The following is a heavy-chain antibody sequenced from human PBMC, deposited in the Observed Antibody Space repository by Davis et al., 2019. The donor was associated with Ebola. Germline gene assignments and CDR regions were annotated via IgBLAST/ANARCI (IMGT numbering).Heavy chain of an antibody. CDR1: GFTFSSYA. CDR2: IKQDGSEK. J-gene: IGHJ6*02. Sequence: GESLKIPCAASGFTFSSYAMSWVRQAPGKGLEWVANIKQDGSEKYYVDSVKGRFTISRDNAKNSLYLQMNSLRVEDTAVYYCASRMTTALSWGQGTTVTVSS. V-gene: IGHV3-7*03. CDR3: ASRMTTALS. D-gene: IGHD4-11*01.